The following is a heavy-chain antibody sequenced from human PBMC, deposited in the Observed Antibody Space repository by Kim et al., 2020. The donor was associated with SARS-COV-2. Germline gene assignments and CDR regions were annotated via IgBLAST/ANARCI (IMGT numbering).Heavy chain of an antibody. CDR3: AVGDDSSGYYFR. D-gene: IGHD3-22*01. V-gene: IGHV3-74*01. Sequence: AGAVKGRFTISRDNAKNTLYLQMNSLSAEDTAVYYCAVGDDSSGYYFRWGQGTLVTVSS. J-gene: IGHJ4*02.